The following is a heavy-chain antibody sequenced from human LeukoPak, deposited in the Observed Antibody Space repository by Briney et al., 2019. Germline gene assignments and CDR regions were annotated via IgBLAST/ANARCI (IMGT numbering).Heavy chain of an antibody. CDR2: ISGSGGST. CDR1: GFTFSSYA. Sequence: GGSLRLSCAASGFTFSSYAMSWVRQAPGKGLEWVSSISGSGGSTYYADSVKGRFTISRDNSKNTLYLQMNCLRAEDTAVYYCAKDLEVGRPYTVGAFDIWGQGTMVTVSS. V-gene: IGHV3-23*01. D-gene: IGHD1-26*01. CDR3: AKDLEVGRPYTVGAFDI. J-gene: IGHJ3*02.